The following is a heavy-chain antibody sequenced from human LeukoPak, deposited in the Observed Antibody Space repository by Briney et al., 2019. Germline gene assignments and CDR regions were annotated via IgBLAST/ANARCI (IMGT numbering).Heavy chain of an antibody. J-gene: IGHJ4*02. V-gene: IGHV3-21*01. CDR3: ARDTRGYSYGYVFDY. Sequence: GGALRLSCAASGFTFSSYSMNWVRQAPGKGLEWVSSSSSSSSYIYYADSVKGRFTISRDNAKNSLYLQMNRLSAEDTAVYYCARDTRGYSYGYVFDYGGQGTLVTVS. CDR1: GFTFSSYS. CDR2: SSSSSSYI. D-gene: IGHD5-18*01.